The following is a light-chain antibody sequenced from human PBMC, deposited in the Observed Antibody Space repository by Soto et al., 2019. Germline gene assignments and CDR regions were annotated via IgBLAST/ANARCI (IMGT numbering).Light chain of an antibody. CDR2: EVS. CDR3: SSYTSSSTPHV. J-gene: IGLJ1*01. V-gene: IGLV2-14*01. Sequence: QSVLTQPASVSGSPGQSITISCTGTSSDVGGYNYVSWYQQHPGKAPKLMIYEVSNRPSGVSNRFSGSKSGNTASLTISGLQAEDYADYYCSSYTSSSTPHVFGTGTKLTVL. CDR1: SSDVGGYNY.